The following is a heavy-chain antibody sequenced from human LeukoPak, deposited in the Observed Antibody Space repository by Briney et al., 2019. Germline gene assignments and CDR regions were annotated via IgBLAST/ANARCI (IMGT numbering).Heavy chain of an antibody. D-gene: IGHD2-15*01. CDR3: AKDSPYCSGGSCYSDAFDI. CDR1: GFTFSSYA. Sequence: GGSLRLSCAASGFTFSSYAMSWVRQAPGKGLEWVSAISGSGGSTYYADSVKGRFTISRDNSKNTLYLQMNSLRAEDTAVYYCAKDSPYCSGGSCYSDAFDIWGQGTMVTVSS. J-gene: IGHJ3*02. CDR2: ISGSGGST. V-gene: IGHV3-23*01.